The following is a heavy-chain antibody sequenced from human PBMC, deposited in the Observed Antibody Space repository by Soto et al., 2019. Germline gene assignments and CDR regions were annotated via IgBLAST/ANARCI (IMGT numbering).Heavy chain of an antibody. CDR2: IIPLPETP. D-gene: IGHD6-13*01. J-gene: IGHJ4*02. Sequence: QVQVVQSGAEVKKPGSSVKVSCKASGGTFSNYAISWVRQAPGHGLEWVGGIIPLPETPVYAQTVQGRLTITADDITSAAYMELTSLRSDDKAVYYCAIATRNSWTCDFWGQGPLVTVSS. CDR1: GGTFSNYA. V-gene: IGHV1-69*01. CDR3: AIATRNSWTCDF.